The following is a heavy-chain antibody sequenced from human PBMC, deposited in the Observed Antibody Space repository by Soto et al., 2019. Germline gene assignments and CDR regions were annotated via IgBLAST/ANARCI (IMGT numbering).Heavy chain of an antibody. CDR2: IYSGGST. CDR1: GFTVSSNY. J-gene: IGHJ5*02. D-gene: IGHD4-17*01. Sequence: EVQLVESGGGLVQPGGSLRLSCAASGFTVSSNYMSWVRQAPGKGLEWVSVIYSGGSTYYADSVKGRFTISRDNSKNTLYLQMNSLSAEDTAVYYCARWLRYGEKNWFDPWGQGTLVTVSS. V-gene: IGHV3-66*01. CDR3: ARWLRYGEKNWFDP.